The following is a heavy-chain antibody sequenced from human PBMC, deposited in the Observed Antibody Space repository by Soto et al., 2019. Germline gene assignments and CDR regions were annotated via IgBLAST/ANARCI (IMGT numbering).Heavy chain of an antibody. D-gene: IGHD2-2*01. Sequence: QVQFVQSGAELKKPGASVKVSCKASGYTFTNYAMHWVRQAPGQRLEWMGWINAGNGNTKYSQKFQGRVTITRDTSARTAYVELTSLRSDDTAVYYCARAAYCSSTSCSDAFDIWGQGTLVAVSS. CDR3: ARAAYCSSTSCSDAFDI. V-gene: IGHV1-3*01. J-gene: IGHJ3*02. CDR1: GYTFTNYA. CDR2: INAGNGNT.